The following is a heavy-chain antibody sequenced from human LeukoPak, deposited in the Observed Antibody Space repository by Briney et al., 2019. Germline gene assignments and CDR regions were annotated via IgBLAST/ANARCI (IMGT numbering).Heavy chain of an antibody. CDR1: GFTFSDAW. J-gene: IGHJ4*02. Sequence: RPGGSLRLSCAASGFTFSDAWMSWVRQTPGTGLEWVGRIKSKADGGTTDYAAPVKGRFTISRDDSKTTLYLQINSLKTEDTAVYYCTADMPASSRAADYWGQGTLVTVSS. D-gene: IGHD2-15*01. V-gene: IGHV3-15*01. CDR3: TADMPASSRAADY. CDR2: IKSKADGGTT.